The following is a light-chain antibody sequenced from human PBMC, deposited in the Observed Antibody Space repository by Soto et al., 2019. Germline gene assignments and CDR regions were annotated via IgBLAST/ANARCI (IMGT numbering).Light chain of an antibody. CDR2: AAS. CDR1: QRVSISY. V-gene: IGKV3-20*01. Sequence: IVLTQSPGTLSLSPGERATLSCRASQRVSISYLAWYQQKPGQAPRLLIYAASARATGIPDRFSGSGSGTEFTLKISRVEPEDSAVYYCQQWGNSPRVTCGGGTKVVIK. CDR3: QQWGNSPRVT. J-gene: IGKJ4*01.